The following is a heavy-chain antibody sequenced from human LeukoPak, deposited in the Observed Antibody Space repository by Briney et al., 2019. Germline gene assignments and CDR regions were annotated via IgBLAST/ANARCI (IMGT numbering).Heavy chain of an antibody. CDR1: GFTFTNYA. D-gene: IGHD3-16*01. V-gene: IGHV3-23*01. CDR3: AKGAEIDL. CDR2: VTGPGDAT. J-gene: IGHJ5*02. Sequence: GGSLRLSCAPSGFTFTNYAMNWVRQAPGKGLEWVSAVTGPGDATYYADSVKGRFFMSREDSKTTVYLQMNSLRAEDTAIYYCAKGAEIDLWGQGTLVTVSS.